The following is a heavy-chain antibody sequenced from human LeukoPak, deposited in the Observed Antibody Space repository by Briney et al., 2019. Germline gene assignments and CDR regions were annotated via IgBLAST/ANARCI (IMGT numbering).Heavy chain of an antibody. J-gene: IGHJ6*03. CDR3: ARERGYCSGGSCYSAYYYYYMDV. V-gene: IGHV3-23*01. CDR2: ISGNSVST. CDR1: GFSFSSYA. D-gene: IGHD2-15*01. Sequence: GGSLRLSCAASGFSFSSYAMSWVRQAPGKGLEWVSSISGNSVSTHYADSVKGRFTISRDNSKNTLSLQMNSLRAEDTAVYYCARERGYCSGGSCYSAYYYYYMDVWGKGTTVTVSS.